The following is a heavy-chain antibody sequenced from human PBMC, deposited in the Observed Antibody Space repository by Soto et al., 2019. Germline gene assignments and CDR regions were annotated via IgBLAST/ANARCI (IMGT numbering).Heavy chain of an antibody. V-gene: IGHV4-30-4*01. CDR1: GGSISSGDYY. J-gene: IGHJ4*02. Sequence: PSETLSLTCTVSGGSISSGDYYWSWIRQPPGRGLEWIGYIYYSGSTYYNPSLKSRVTISVDTSKNQFSLKLSSVTAADTAVYYCARGRTGIQYYFDYWGQGTLVTVYS. D-gene: IGHD1-1*01. CDR2: IYYSGST. CDR3: ARGRTGIQYYFDY.